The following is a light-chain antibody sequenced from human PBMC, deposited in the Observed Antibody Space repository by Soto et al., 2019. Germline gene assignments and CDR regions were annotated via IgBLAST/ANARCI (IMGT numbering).Light chain of an antibody. CDR3: QQFNSYPIT. J-gene: IGKJ5*01. Sequence: IQLTQSPSSLSASVGDSVTITCRASQGISRYLSWYQQKPGRAPKLLISAASTLQRGVPARFSGSESGTEFTLTISSLQPEDFATYYCQQFNSYPITFGQGTRLEIK. CDR1: QGISRY. V-gene: IGKV1-9*01. CDR2: AAS.